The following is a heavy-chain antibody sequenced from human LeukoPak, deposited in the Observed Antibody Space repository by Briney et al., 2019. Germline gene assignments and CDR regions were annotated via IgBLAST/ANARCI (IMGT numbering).Heavy chain of an antibody. J-gene: IGHJ6*02. CDR1: GGSFSGYY. CDR3: ARVLAYCGGDCYSSPYYYYGMDV. D-gene: IGHD2-21*02. V-gene: IGHV4-34*01. CDR2: INHSGST. Sequence: PSETLSLTCAVYGGSFSGYYWSWIRQPPGKGLEWIGEINHSGSTYYNPSLKSRVTISVDRSKNQFSLKLSSVTAADTAVYYCARVLAYCGGDCYSSPYYYYGMDVWGQGTTVTVSS.